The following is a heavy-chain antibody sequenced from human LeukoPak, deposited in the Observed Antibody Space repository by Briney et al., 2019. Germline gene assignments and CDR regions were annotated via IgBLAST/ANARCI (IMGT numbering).Heavy chain of an antibody. CDR2: ISGSGGST. V-gene: IGHV3-23*01. J-gene: IGHJ4*02. CDR3: AKDGIAAAGTGYFDY. D-gene: IGHD6-13*01. CDR1: GFPFRSYS. Sequence: GGSLRLSCAASGFPFRSYSMNWVRQAPGKGLEWVSAISGSGGSTYYADSVKGRFTISRDNSKNTLYLQMNSLRAEDTAVYYCAKDGIAAAGTGYFDYWGQGTLVTVSS.